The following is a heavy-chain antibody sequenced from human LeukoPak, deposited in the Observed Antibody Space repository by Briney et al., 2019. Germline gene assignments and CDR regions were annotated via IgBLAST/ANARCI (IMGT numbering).Heavy chain of an antibody. CDR3: ARDYDYVWGSYRYTNYYGMDV. CDR1: GGTFISYA. V-gene: IGHV1-69*04. D-gene: IGHD3-16*02. CDR2: SIPILGIA. J-gene: IGHJ6*02. Sequence: ASVKVSCKASGGTFISYAISWVRQAPGQGLEWMGRSIPILGIANYAQKFQGRVTITADKSTNTAYMELSSLRSEDTAVYYCARDYDYVWGSYRYTNYYGMDVWGQGTTVTVSS.